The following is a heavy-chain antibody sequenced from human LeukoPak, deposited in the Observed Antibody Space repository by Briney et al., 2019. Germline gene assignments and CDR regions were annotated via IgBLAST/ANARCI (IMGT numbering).Heavy chain of an antibody. D-gene: IGHD3-3*01. J-gene: IGHJ4*02. Sequence: ASVKVSCKASGGTFSSYAINWVRQATGQGLEWMGWMNPNSGNTGYAQKFQGRVTMTRNTSISTACMELSSLRSEDTAVYYCARRDALRFLEWLVEYYFDYWGQGTLVTVSS. V-gene: IGHV1-8*02. CDR1: GGTFSSYA. CDR3: ARRDALRFLEWLVEYYFDY. CDR2: MNPNSGNT.